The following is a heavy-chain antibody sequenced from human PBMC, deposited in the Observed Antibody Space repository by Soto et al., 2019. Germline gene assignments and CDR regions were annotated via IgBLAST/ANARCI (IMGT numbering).Heavy chain of an antibody. CDR1: GYSFTSYW. CDR2: IDPSDSYI. D-gene: IGHD6-13*01. J-gene: IGHJ5*02. Sequence: PGESLKISCKGSGYSFTSYWISWVRQMPGKGLEWMGRIDPSDSYINYSPSFQGHVTISADKSISTAYLQWSSLKASDTAMYCGARRHSSSWWFDPWGQGTLVTVSS. CDR3: ARRHSSSWWFDP. V-gene: IGHV5-10-1*01.